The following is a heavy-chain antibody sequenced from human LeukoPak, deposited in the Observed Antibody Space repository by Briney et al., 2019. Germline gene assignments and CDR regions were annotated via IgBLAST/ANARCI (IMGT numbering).Heavy chain of an antibody. V-gene: IGHV1-18*01. D-gene: IGHD3-3*01. Sequence: GASVKVSCKASGYTFTSYGISWVRQAPGQGLEWMGWISAYNGNTNYAQKLQGRITMTTDTSTSTAYMELRSLRSDDPAVYYCARDLSYYDFWSGYSHDAFDIWGQGTMVTVSS. J-gene: IGHJ3*02. CDR2: ISAYNGNT. CDR1: GYTFTSYG. CDR3: ARDLSYYDFWSGYSHDAFDI.